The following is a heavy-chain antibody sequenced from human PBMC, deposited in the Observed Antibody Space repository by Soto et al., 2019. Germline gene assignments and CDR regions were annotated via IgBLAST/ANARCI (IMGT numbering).Heavy chain of an antibody. CDR3: AHKGGRGAGMDV. J-gene: IGHJ6*02. CDR2: IYWDDDE. D-gene: IGHD2-15*01. V-gene: IGHV2-5*05. Sequence: ITLKESGPTLVKPTQTLTLTCTFSGFSLRNSGVGVGWIRQSPGKALEWLALIYWDDDERYGPSLKTRLTITKDTSKNQVVLTMTNMDPVDTGTYYCAHKGGRGAGMDVWGQGTTVTVSS. CDR1: GFSLRNSGVG.